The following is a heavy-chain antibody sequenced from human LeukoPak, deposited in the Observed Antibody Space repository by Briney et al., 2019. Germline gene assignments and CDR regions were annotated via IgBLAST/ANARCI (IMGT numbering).Heavy chain of an antibody. CDR3: ARDPPGIRVPGV. CDR1: GITVSSNY. CDR2: LYSGGTT. J-gene: IGHJ4*02. D-gene: IGHD6-19*01. Sequence: GGSLRLSCADSGITVSSNYMTWVGQAPGRGLEWVSVLYSGGTTYYTDSVKGRFTISRDNSKNTLYLQMDSLRVEDTAVYYCARDPPGIRVPGVWGQGTLVTVSS. V-gene: IGHV3-53*01.